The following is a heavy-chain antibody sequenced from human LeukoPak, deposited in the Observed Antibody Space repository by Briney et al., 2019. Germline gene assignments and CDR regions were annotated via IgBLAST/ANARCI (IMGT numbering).Heavy chain of an antibody. CDR1: EYTFTSYY. Sequence: ASVKVSCKASEYTFTSYYMHWVRQAPGQGLEWMGIINPSGGSTSYAQKFQGRVTMTRDMSTSTVYMELSSLRSEDTAVYYCARAPTTTVTTYYYYYYMDVWGKGTTVTVSS. J-gene: IGHJ6*03. D-gene: IGHD4-17*01. V-gene: IGHV1-46*01. CDR3: ARAPTTTVTTYYYYYYMDV. CDR2: INPSGGST.